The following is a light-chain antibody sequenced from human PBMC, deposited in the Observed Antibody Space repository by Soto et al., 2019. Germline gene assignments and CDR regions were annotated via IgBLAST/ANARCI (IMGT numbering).Light chain of an antibody. J-gene: IGKJ1*01. CDR2: GAS. V-gene: IGKV2-28*01. CDR1: QSLLHSNGFNY. CDR3: QQYNSWPET. Sequence: DIVMTQSPLSLPVTPGEPASISCRSSQSLLHSNGFNYLDWYLQKPGQAPRLLIYGASTRATGIPARFSGSGSGTEFTLTISSLQSEDFAVYYCQQYNSWPETFGQGTKVDIK.